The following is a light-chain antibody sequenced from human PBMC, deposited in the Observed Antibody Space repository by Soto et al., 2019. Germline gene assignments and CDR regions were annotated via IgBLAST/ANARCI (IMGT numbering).Light chain of an antibody. Sequence: IVLTQSPGTLSLSPGERATLSCRASQSVSSTYMAWYQQRPGQAPRLLIYGASSRATVIPDRFSGSGSGTDFTLTISRLEPEDFAVYFCQQYGRSPPFTFGQGTKVEIK. CDR2: GAS. CDR1: QSVSSTY. V-gene: IGKV3-20*01. CDR3: QQYGRSPPFT. J-gene: IGKJ2*01.